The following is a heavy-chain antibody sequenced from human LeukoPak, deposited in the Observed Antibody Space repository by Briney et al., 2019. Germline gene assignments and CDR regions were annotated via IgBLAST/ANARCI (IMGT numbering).Heavy chain of an antibody. Sequence: PGGSLRLSCAASGFTLSSYGMHLVRQAPGKGLEWVAVIWYDGSNKYYADSVKGRFTISRDNSKNTLYLQMNSLRAEDTAVYYCARAYYDSSGYYPSDYWGQGTLVTVSS. V-gene: IGHV3-33*01. CDR2: IWYDGSNK. D-gene: IGHD3-22*01. CDR1: GFTLSSYG. J-gene: IGHJ4*02. CDR3: ARAYYDSSGYYPSDY.